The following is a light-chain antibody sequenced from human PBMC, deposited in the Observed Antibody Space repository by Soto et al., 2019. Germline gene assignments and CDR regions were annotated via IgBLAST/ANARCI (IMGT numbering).Light chain of an antibody. CDR1: SSDVGRYNF. V-gene: IGLV2-14*01. CDR3: SSYTTSSTWV. J-gene: IGLJ3*02. Sequence: QSVLTQPASVSGSPGQSITISCAGTSSDVGRYNFVSWYQQLPDKAPRLIISEVNDRPSGVSNRFSGSKSGNTASLTISGLQAEDEADYYCSSYTTSSTWVFGGGTKVTVL. CDR2: EVN.